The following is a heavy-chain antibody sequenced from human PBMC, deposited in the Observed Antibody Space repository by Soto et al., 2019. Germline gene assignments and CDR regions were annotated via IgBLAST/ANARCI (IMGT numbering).Heavy chain of an antibody. V-gene: IGHV1-18*01. Sequence: QVQLVQSGAEVKKPGASVKVSCKASGYTFTNFGISWVRQAPGHGLEWMGWISTTNGKTNYAQNLQGRVTVTTDTSTSTAYMELRSLSSDDTAVYFCARDAYGDYEGIYFDYWGQGTLVPVSS. D-gene: IGHD4-17*01. CDR2: ISTTNGKT. CDR3: ARDAYGDYEGIYFDY. CDR1: GYTFTNFG. J-gene: IGHJ4*02.